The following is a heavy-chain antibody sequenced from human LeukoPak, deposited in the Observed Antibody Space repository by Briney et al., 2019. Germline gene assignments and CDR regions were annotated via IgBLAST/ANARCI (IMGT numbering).Heavy chain of an antibody. CDR2: ILYDGTNK. Sequence: GGSLRLSCAASGFTLSNYGMHWVRQAPGKGLEWVALILYDGTNKYYAKSVKGRFTISRDNSKNTLYLRMNSLRAEDTAVYHCAKDQNYFGSGSNAIDYWGQGTLVTVSS. CDR3: AKDQNYFGSGSNAIDY. J-gene: IGHJ4*02. V-gene: IGHV3-30*02. D-gene: IGHD3-10*01. CDR1: GFTLSNYG.